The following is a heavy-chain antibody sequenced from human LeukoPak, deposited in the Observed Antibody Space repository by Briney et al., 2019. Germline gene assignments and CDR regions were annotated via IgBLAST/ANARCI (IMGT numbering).Heavy chain of an antibody. CDR1: GYTFTGYY. V-gene: IGHV1-2*06. J-gene: IGHJ4*02. D-gene: IGHD1-26*01. Sequence: ASVKVSCKASGYTFTGYYMHWVRQAPRQGLEWMGRINPNSGGTNYAQKFQGRVTMTRDTSISTAYMELSRLRSADTAVDYCASLTSGSLTNYWGQGTLVTVSS. CDR2: INPNSGGT. CDR3: ASLTSGSLTNY.